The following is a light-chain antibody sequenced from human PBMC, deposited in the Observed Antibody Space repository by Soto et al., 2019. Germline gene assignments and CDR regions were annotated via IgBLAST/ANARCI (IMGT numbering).Light chain of an antibody. Sequence: DVQMTQSPSSLSASVGDRVTITCRASQGINSWLAWYQQKPEKAPKSLIHAASSVQTGVPSRFCGSGSGTGFTLTFSSVQPEDCATYYCQEYDICPPTFGGGTKVEIK. J-gene: IGKJ4*01. CDR1: QGINSW. CDR3: QEYDICPPT. V-gene: IGKV1D-16*01. CDR2: AAS.